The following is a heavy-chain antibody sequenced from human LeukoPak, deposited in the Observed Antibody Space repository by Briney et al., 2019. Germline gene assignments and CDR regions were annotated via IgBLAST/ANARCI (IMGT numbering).Heavy chain of an antibody. CDR3: ARGSPYGYCSGGSCYEVRPRQVRNNNWFDP. CDR1: GFTFSSYS. J-gene: IGHJ5*02. D-gene: IGHD2-15*01. Sequence: GGSLRLSCAASGFTFSSYSMNWVRQAPGKGLEWVSSISSSSSYIYYADSVKGRFTISRDNAKNSLYLQMNSLRAEDTAVYYCARGSPYGYCSGGSCYEVRPRQVRNNNWFDPWGQGTLVTVSS. V-gene: IGHV3-21*01. CDR2: ISSSSSYI.